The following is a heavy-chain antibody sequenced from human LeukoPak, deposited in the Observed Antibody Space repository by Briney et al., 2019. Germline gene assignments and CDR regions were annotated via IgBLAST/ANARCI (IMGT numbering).Heavy chain of an antibody. CDR2: IYTSGST. Sequence: PSETLSLTCTVSGGSISSGSYYWSWIRQPAGKGLEWIGRIYTSGSTNYNPSLKSRVTISVDTSKNQFSLKLSSVTAADTAVYYCARMGCSGGSCYPLPIVNWFDPWGQGTLVTVSS. V-gene: IGHV4-61*02. D-gene: IGHD2-15*01. CDR1: GGSISSGSYY. CDR3: ARMGCSGGSCYPLPIVNWFDP. J-gene: IGHJ5*02.